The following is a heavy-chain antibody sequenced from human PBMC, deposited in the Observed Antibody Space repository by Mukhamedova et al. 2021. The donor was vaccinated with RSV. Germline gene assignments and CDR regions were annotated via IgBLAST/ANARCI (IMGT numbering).Heavy chain of an antibody. D-gene: IGHD2-15*01. Sequence: GWMNPNSGNTGYAQKFQGRVTMTRNTSISTAYMELSSLRSEDMAVYYCARVRRGYCSGGSCYWFDPWGQGTLVTVSS. V-gene: IGHV1-8*01. J-gene: IGHJ5*02. CDR3: ARVRRGYCSGGSCYWFDP. CDR2: MNPNSGNT.